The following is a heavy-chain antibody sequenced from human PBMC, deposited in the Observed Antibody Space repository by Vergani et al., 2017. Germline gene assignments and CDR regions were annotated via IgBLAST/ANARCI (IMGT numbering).Heavy chain of an antibody. D-gene: IGHD1-1*01. CDR2: VSTGTKSQ. V-gene: IGHV3-48*01. CDR3: ARHTTYTDS. Sequence: QLVESGGGWVQPGGSLRLSCVVSGFDFSSYFMNWVRQAPGKGLEWVSFVSTGTKSQSYAESVKGRFTISRDSAKNSLYLQMDSLRAEDTAVYYCARHTTYTDSWGQGTLVTVSS. J-gene: IGHJ4*02. CDR1: GFDFSSYF.